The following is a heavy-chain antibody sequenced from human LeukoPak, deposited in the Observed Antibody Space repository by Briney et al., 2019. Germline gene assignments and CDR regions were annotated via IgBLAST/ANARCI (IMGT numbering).Heavy chain of an antibody. D-gene: IGHD5-18*01. J-gene: IGHJ6*02. Sequence: SETPSLTCAVYGGSFSGYYWSWIRQPPGKGLEWIGEINHSGSTNYNPSLKSRVTISVDTSKNQFSLKLSSVTAADTAVYYCARAPAMAEYYYYGMDVWGQGTTVTVSS. CDR3: ARAPAMAEYYYYGMDV. CDR1: GGSFSGYY. V-gene: IGHV4-34*01. CDR2: INHSGST.